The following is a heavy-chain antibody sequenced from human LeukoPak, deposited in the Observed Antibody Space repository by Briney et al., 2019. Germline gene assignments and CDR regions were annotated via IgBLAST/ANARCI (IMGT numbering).Heavy chain of an antibody. CDR3: ARDFTGGNYFNDY. V-gene: IGHV1-18*04. CDR2: ISTYNGNT. J-gene: IGHJ4*02. CDR1: GYTFSSYG. Sequence: GASVKVSCKPSGYTFSSYGISWVRQAPGLGLGWMGWISTYNGNTNYAQNLQGRVTMTTDTSTSTAYMELRSLRSDDTAVYYCARDFTGGNYFNDYWGQGTLVTVSS. D-gene: IGHD1-26*01.